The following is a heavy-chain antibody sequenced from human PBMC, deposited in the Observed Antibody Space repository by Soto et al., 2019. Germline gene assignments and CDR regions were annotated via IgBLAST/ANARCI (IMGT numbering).Heavy chain of an antibody. CDR1: GYTFSHYG. V-gene: IGHV1-18*01. J-gene: IGHJ6*02. CDR3: ARGGQECSSTRCAYIYDGMDV. CDR2: ISAYNGNR. Sequence: ASVKVSCKASGYTFSHYGIGWVRQAPGQGLEWMGWISAYNGNRHYAEKVQGRLTMTTDTSTSTADMELRSLRSDDTAVYFCARGGQECSSTRCAYIYDGMDVWGQGTTFTVSS. D-gene: IGHD2-2*01.